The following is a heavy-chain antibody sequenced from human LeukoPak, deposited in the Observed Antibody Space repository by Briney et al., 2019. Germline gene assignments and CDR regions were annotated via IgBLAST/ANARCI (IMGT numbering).Heavy chain of an antibody. Sequence: SENLSLTCTVSGGSISSGDYYLNWIRQPPGKGLEWIGYIYYTGSTYYNPSLKSRVTMSIDTSKNQFSLKLSSVTAADTAVYYCARDSTGYDYFDSWGQGALVTVSS. J-gene: IGHJ4*02. D-gene: IGHD5-12*01. V-gene: IGHV4-30-4*08. CDR3: ARDSTGYDYFDS. CDR2: IYYTGST. CDR1: GGSISSGDYY.